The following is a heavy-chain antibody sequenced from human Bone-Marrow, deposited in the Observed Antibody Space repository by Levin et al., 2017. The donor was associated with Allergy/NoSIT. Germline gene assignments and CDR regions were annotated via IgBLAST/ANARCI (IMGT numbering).Heavy chain of an antibody. J-gene: IGHJ3*02. CDR2: IGSAGDT. Sequence: ETLSLTCAASGFTFRTHDMHWVRQGTGKGLEWVSTIGSAGDTYYPDSVRGRFTISRENAKNSLYLQMNGLSAGDTAVYYCARYNYEYNALDIWGQGTMVTVSS. CDR3: ARYNYEYNALDI. D-gene: IGHD5-18*01. CDR1: GFTFRTHD. V-gene: IGHV3-13*01.